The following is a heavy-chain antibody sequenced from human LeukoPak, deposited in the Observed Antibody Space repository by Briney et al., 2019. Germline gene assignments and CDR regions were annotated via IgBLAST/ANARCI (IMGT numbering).Heavy chain of an antibody. V-gene: IGHV4-30-2*01. CDR1: GGSISSGGYS. CDR3: ARVDGSSMDAFDI. D-gene: IGHD6-25*01. CDR2: IYHSGST. Sequence: SSETLSLTCAVSGGSISSGGYSWSWIRQPPGKGLEWIGYIYHSGSTYYNPSLKSRVTISVDRSKNQFSLKLSSVTAADTAVYYRARVDGSSMDAFDIWGQGTMVTVSS. J-gene: IGHJ3*02.